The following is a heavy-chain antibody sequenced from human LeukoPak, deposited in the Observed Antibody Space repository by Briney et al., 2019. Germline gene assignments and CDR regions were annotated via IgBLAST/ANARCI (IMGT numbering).Heavy chain of an antibody. D-gene: IGHD2-2*01. CDR3: ARGRCSSTSSCYYYYMDV. CDR1: GYTFTSYG. CDR2: ISAYNGNT. V-gene: IGHV1-18*01. J-gene: IGHJ6*03. Sequence: ASVKVSCKASGYTFTSYGISWVRQAPGQGLEWMGWISAYNGNTNYAQKLQGRVTMTTDTSTSTAYMELRSLRSDDTAVYYCARGRCSSTSSCYYYYMDVWGKGTTVTVSS.